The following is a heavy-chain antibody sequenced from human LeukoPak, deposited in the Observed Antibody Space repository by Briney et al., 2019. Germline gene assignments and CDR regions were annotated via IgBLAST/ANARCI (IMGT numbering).Heavy chain of an antibody. V-gene: IGHV1-2*02. CDR3: ARDTYYYDSSGYFDY. D-gene: IGHD3-22*01. CDR2: INPNSGGT. CDR1: GYTFIGYY. J-gene: IGHJ4*02. Sequence: GASVKVSCKASGYTFIGYYIHWVRQAPGQGLEWMGWINPNSGGTNYAQKLQGRVTMTTDTSTSTAYMELRSLRSDDTAVYYCARDTYYYDSSGYFDYWGQGTLVAVSS.